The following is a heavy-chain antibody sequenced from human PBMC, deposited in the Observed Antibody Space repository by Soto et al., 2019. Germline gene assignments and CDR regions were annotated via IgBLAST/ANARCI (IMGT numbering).Heavy chain of an antibody. D-gene: IGHD2-21*02. CDR2: IYSGGST. CDR1: GFTVSSNY. Sequence: EVQLVESGGGLVQPGGSLRLSCAASGFTVSSNYMSWVRQAPGKGLEWVSVIYSGGSTYYADSVKGRFTISRDNSKNTLYLQMNSLRAEDTAVYYCARDRPATAGRAFDIWGQGTMVTVSS. CDR3: ARDRPATAGRAFDI. V-gene: IGHV3-66*01. J-gene: IGHJ3*02.